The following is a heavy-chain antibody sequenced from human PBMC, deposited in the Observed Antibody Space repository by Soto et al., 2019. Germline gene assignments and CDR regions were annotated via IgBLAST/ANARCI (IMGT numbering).Heavy chain of an antibody. CDR3: ARDLTFWRGPRGANWFDP. V-gene: IGHV1-3*01. Sequence: GASVKVSCKASGYTFTSYAMHWVRQAPGQRLEWMGWINAGNGNTKYSQKFQGRVTMTTDTSTSTAYMELSSLRSDDTAVYYCARDLTFWRGPRGANWFDPWGQGTLVTVSS. CDR2: INAGNGNT. J-gene: IGHJ5*02. CDR1: GYTFTSYA. D-gene: IGHD3-3*01.